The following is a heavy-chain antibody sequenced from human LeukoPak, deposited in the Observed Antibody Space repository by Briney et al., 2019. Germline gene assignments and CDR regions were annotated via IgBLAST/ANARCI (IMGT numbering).Heavy chain of an antibody. CDR3: ARDNGYNSGSLGY. CDR2: IYSGGST. D-gene: IGHD6-19*01. V-gene: IGHV3-66*02. Sequence: PGGSLRLSCAASGFTVSANYMSWVRQAPGKGLEWVSVIYSGGSTYYADSVKGRFTIFRDSSKNKLYLQMNSLRAEDTAVYCCARDNGYNSGSLGYWGQGTLVTVSS. CDR1: GFTVSANY. J-gene: IGHJ4*02.